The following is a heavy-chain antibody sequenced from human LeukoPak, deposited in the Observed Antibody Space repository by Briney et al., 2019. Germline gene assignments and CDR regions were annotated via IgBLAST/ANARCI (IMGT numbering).Heavy chain of an antibody. CDR1: GFTFSSYA. J-gene: IGHJ6*02. CDR2: ISYDGSNK. CDR3: ARGGLGDCSGGSCRPFYYGMDV. D-gene: IGHD2-15*01. Sequence: GGSLRLSCAASGFTFSSYAMRWVRQAPGKGLEWVAVISYDGSNKYYADSVKGRFTISRDNSKHTLYLQMNSLGAEDTAVYYCARGGLGDCSGGSCRPFYYGMDVWGQGTTVTVSS. V-gene: IGHV3-30-3*01.